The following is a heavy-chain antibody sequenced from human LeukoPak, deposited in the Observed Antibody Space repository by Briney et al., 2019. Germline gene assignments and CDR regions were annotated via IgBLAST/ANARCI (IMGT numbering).Heavy chain of an antibody. J-gene: IGHJ4*02. V-gene: IGHV1-8*01. Sequence: ASVKVSCKASGYTFTSYDINWVRQATGQGLEWMGWMNPNSGNTGYAQKFQGRVTMTRNTSISTAYMELSSLRSEDTAVYYCARAPRDYYDSSGYYVNYWGQGTLVTVSA. D-gene: IGHD3-22*01. CDR3: ARAPRDYYDSSGYYVNY. CDR2: MNPNSGNT. CDR1: GYTFTSYD.